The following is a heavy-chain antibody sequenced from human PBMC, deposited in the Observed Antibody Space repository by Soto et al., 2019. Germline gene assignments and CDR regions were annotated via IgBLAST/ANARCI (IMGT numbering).Heavy chain of an antibody. Sequence: EVQLLESGGGLVQPGGSLRLSCIVSGFTFSNHAMSWVRQAPGKGLEWVSGISDTGGSTYYANSVKGRFTISRDNSRNTLSLQMNALRAEDTAVYYCAKDLSVFGVVTTYYFDFWGQGTLGTVSS. D-gene: IGHD3-3*01. CDR3: AKDLSVFGVVTTYYFDF. CDR1: GFTFSNHA. CDR2: ISDTGGST. J-gene: IGHJ4*02. V-gene: IGHV3-23*01.